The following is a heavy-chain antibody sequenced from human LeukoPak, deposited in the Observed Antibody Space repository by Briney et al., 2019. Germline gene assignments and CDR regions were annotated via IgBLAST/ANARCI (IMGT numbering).Heavy chain of an antibody. CDR3: ARARLTGTTPDFDY. Sequence: SQTLSLTCTVSGGSISSGGYYWSWIRQHPGKGLEWIGYIYYSGSTYYNPSLKSRVTISVDTSKNQFSLKLSSVTAADTAVYYCARARLTGTTPDFDYWGQGTLVTVSS. CDR2: IYYSGST. D-gene: IGHD1-7*01. J-gene: IGHJ4*02. CDR1: GGSISSGGYY. V-gene: IGHV4-31*03.